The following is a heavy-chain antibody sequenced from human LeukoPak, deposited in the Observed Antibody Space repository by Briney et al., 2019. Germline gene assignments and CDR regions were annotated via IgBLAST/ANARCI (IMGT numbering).Heavy chain of an antibody. J-gene: IGHJ6*02. D-gene: IGHD6-13*01. CDR1: GGSISSSSYY. CDR2: IYYSGST. Sequence: SETLSLTCTVSGGSISSSSYYWGWIRQPPGKGLEWIGNIYYSGSTYYNPSLKSRVTISVDTSKNQFSLKLSSVTAADTAVYYCARDRHPAVGTLHGMDVWGQGTTVTVSS. CDR3: ARDRHPAVGTLHGMDV. V-gene: IGHV4-39*07.